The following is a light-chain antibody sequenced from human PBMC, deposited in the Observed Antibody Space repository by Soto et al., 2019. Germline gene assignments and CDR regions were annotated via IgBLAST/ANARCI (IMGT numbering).Light chain of an antibody. CDR3: QQYNNWPS. Sequence: EVVMTQSPATLSVSPEERATLSCRASQTVSRNLAWYQQRPGQAPKLLIYDISNRATGVPARFSGSGSETEFTLTIRSLQSEDFAVYFCQQYNNWPSFGQGTRLEIK. V-gene: IGKV3-15*01. CDR2: DIS. CDR1: QTVSRN. J-gene: IGKJ5*01.